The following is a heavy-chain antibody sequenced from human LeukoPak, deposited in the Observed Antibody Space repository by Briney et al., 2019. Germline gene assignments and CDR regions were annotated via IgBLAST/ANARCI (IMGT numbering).Heavy chain of an antibody. Sequence: KPSETLSLTCTVSGGSINSYYWSWIRQPPGKGLEWIAYSYYSGSTTYNPSLKSRVTISVDTAKNQFSLRLSSVTAADTAVYYCARRRDYGTGWYGFDYWGQGTLVTVSS. CDR1: GGSINSYY. J-gene: IGHJ4*02. V-gene: IGHV4-59*08. CDR3: ARRRDYGTGWYGFDY. D-gene: IGHD6-19*01. CDR2: SYYSGST.